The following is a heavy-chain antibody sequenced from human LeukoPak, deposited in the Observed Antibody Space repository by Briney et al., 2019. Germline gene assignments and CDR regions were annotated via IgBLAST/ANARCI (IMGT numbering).Heavy chain of an antibody. Sequence: GGSLRLSCAASGFTFSNYVMSWVRQAPGKGLEWVSGISNSGGKTYYAGSVKGRFTISRDNSKNTLYLQMNSLRAEDTAVYYCAREYAQFVPPYGMDVWGQGTTVTVSS. CDR2: ISNSGGKT. V-gene: IGHV3-23*01. J-gene: IGHJ6*02. CDR1: GFTFSNYV. CDR3: AREYAQFVPPYGMDV. D-gene: IGHD2-2*01.